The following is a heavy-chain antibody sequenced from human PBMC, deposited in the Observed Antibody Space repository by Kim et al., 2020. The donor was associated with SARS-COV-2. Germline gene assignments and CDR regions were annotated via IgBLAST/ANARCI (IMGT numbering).Heavy chain of an antibody. J-gene: IGHJ4*02. CDR3: ARGRRYNFDY. D-gene: IGHD1-20*01. V-gene: IGHV5-51*01. Sequence: GESLKISCKGSGYSFTTYWIGWVRQTPGKGLEWMAIIYPGDSETRYSPSFQGQVTISVDKSINTAHLQWSGLKASDTAIYYCARGRRYNFDYWGQGTQVTVSS. CDR1: GYSFTTYW. CDR2: IYPGDSET.